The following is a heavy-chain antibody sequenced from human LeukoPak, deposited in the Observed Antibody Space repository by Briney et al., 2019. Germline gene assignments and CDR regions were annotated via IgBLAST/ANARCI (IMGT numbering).Heavy chain of an antibody. J-gene: IGHJ6*03. D-gene: IGHD4-17*01. CDR1: GFTFSSNS. Sequence: PGGSLRLSCAASGFTFSSNSMNWVRQAPGKGLEWVSYISSSSGTIYYADSVKGRFTISRDNSKNTLYLQMNSLRAEDTAVYYCAKLTTVTVDGFFYYYYMDVWGKGTTVTISS. CDR3: AKLTTVTVDGFFYYYYMDV. V-gene: IGHV3-48*01. CDR2: ISSSSGTI.